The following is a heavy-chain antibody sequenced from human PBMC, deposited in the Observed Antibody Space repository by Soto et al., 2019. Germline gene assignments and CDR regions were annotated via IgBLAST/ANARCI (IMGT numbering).Heavy chain of an antibody. V-gene: IGHV4-39*01. J-gene: IGHJ5*02. CDR2: IYYSGST. D-gene: IGHD1-26*01. CDR1: GGSITSSSYY. Sequence: QLHLRESGPGLVKPSETLSLTCTVSGGSITSSSYYWGWIRQPPGKGLEWIGSIYYSGSTYYNPSLKSRVTISVHTSKHQFSLKLSSVTAADTAVYYCATQEVGGSYVYTFDPWGQGTLVTVSS. CDR3: ATQEVGGSYVYTFDP.